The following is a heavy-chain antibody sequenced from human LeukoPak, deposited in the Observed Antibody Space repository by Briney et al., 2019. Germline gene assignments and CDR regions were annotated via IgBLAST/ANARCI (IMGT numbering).Heavy chain of an antibody. D-gene: IGHD5-18*01. CDR3: ASGGYSYGYYYYYYMDV. J-gene: IGHJ6*03. CDR1: GYTFTGYY. CDR2: INPNSGGT. Sequence: ASVKVSCKASGYTFTGYYMHWVRQAPGQGLEWMGWINPNSGGTNYAQKFQGRVTMTRDTSISTAYMELSRLRSDDTAVYYCASGGYSYGYYYYYYMDVWSKGTTVTVSS. V-gene: IGHV1-2*02.